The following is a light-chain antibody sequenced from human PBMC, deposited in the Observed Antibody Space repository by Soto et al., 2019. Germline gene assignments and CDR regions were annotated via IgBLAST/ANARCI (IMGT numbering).Light chain of an antibody. J-gene: IGKJ2*02. V-gene: IGKV1-39*01. CDR2: AAS. CDR3: QQSYSVPCT. Sequence: DIKMTQSPSSLSASVGDRVTITCRASQSISSFLNWYQQKPGKAPKPLIYAASSLQSGVPARFSGSGSGIDFTLTISSLQPEDFATYYCQQSYSVPCTFGQGTKLEIK. CDR1: QSISSF.